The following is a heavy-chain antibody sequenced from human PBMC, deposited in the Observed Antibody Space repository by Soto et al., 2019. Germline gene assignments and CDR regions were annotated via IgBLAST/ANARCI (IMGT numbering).Heavy chain of an antibody. J-gene: IGHJ4*02. CDR3: ARDRYYYDSSGSYSPPY. D-gene: IGHD3-22*01. Sequence: GGSLRLSCAASGFSFSSYAMNWVRQAPGKGLEWVSAISGSAATTHFADSVKGRFTISRDNSKNTLYLQMNSLRAEDTAVYYCARDRYYYDSSGSYSPPYWGQGTLVTVSS. CDR1: GFSFSSYA. CDR2: ISGSAATT. V-gene: IGHV3-23*01.